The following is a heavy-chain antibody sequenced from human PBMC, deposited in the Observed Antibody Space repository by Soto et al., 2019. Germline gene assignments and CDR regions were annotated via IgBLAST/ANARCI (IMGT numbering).Heavy chain of an antibody. Sequence: EVQLVESGGGLVQPGGSLRLSCAASGFTFSSYWMHWVRQAPGKGLVWVSRINSDGSSTSYADSVKGRFTISRDNAKNTLDLQMNSRRAEDTAVYYCAIRPSYYDSSGYFDDWDQGSLVTVSS. CDR3: AIRPSYYDSSGYFDD. CDR2: INSDGSST. J-gene: IGHJ4*02. V-gene: IGHV3-74*01. CDR1: GFTFSSYW. D-gene: IGHD3-22*01.